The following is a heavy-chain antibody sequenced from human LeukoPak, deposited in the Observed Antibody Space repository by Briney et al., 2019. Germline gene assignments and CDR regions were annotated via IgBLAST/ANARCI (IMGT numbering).Heavy chain of an antibody. Sequence: PGGSLRLSCAASGFTFSSYAMHWVRQAPGKGLEWVAVISYDGSNKYYADSVKGRFTISRDNSKNTLYLQMNSLRAEDTAVYYCARGFPLRYFDWFFIYWGQGTLVTVSS. D-gene: IGHD3-9*01. V-gene: IGHV3-30*04. CDR3: ARGFPLRYFDWFFIY. CDR1: GFTFSSYA. CDR2: ISYDGSNK. J-gene: IGHJ4*02.